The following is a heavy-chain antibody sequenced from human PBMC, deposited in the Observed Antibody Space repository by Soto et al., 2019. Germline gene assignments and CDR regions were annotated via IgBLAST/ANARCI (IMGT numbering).Heavy chain of an antibody. Sequence: QVQLVESGGGLVKPGGSLRLSCAASGFTFSDYYMSWIRQAPGKGLEWVSYISSSGSTIYYANSVKGRFTISRDNAKNSLYLQMNSLRAEDTAVYYCARTMVRGVMTLQHYYYMDVWGKGTTVTVSS. CDR3: ARTMVRGVMTLQHYYYMDV. V-gene: IGHV3-11*01. CDR2: ISSSGSTI. J-gene: IGHJ6*03. D-gene: IGHD3-10*01. CDR1: GFTFSDYY.